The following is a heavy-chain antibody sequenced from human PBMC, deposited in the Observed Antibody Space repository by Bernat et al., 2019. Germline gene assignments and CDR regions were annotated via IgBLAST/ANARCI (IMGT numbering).Heavy chain of an antibody. D-gene: IGHD2-21*02. J-gene: IGHJ4*02. V-gene: IGHV3-33*08. CDR2: MWYDGSNK. CDR1: GFTFSSYA. Sequence: QVQLVESGGGVVQPGRSLRLSCAASGFTFSSYAMHWVRQAPGKGLEWVAVMWYDGSNKYYADSVKGRFTISRDNSKNTLYLQMNSLRAEDTAVYYCARDPRAYCGGDCYLVYWGQGTLVTVSS. CDR3: ARDPRAYCGGDCYLVY.